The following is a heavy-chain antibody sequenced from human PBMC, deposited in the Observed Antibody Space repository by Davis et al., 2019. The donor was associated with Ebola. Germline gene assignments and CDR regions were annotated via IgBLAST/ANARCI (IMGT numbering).Heavy chain of an antibody. J-gene: IGHJ4*02. V-gene: IGHV5-51*01. Sequence: GESLKISCKGSGYSFTSYWIGWVRQMPGKGLEWMGIIYPGDSDTRYSPSFQGQVTISADKSISTAYLQWSSLKASDTAMYYCARSDFWSGYYTTPHYWGQGTLVTVSS. CDR2: IYPGDSDT. CDR1: GYSFTSYW. D-gene: IGHD3-3*01. CDR3: ARSDFWSGYYTTPHY.